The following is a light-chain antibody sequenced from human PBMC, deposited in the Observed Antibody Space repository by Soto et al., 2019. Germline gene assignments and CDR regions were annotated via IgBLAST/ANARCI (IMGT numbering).Light chain of an antibody. CDR1: RDDIGAYDY. J-gene: IGLJ2*01. CDR3: NSYTNSSAVV. CDR2: EVT. V-gene: IGLV2-14*01. Sequence: QSALTQPASVSGSPGQSITISCAGTRDDIGAYDYVSWYQQHPGNAPKLLVYEVTNQPSGVSDRFSGSKSGNTASLTISGLQAEDEADYYCNSYTNSSAVVFGGGTKLSVL.